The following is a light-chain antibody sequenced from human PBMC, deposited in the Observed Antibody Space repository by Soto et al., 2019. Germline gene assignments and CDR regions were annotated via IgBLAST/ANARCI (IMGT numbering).Light chain of an antibody. CDR2: GAS. V-gene: IGKV3-15*01. CDR1: QSVSGN. J-gene: IGKJ1*01. Sequence: EILMTQSPSTLSVSPGERATLSCRASQSVSGNLAWYQQKPGQAPRLLIYGASTRATGIPARFSGSGSGTEFTLTISSLQSEDFAVYYCQQYNSWPTFGQGTKVEVK. CDR3: QQYNSWPT.